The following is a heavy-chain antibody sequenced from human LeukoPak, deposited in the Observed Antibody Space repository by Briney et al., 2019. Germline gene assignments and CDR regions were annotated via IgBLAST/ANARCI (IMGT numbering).Heavy chain of an antibody. V-gene: IGHV3-48*03. D-gene: IGHD3-22*01. J-gene: IGHJ4*02. CDR1: GFTFSSYE. CDR3: ARRDYDSSGYFDY. CDR2: ISSGGTTI. Sequence: HAGGSLRLSCAASGFTFSSYEMNWVRQAPGKGLEWISYISSGGTTIYYADSVKGRFTISRDNAKSSLYLQMNSLRAEDTAAYYCARRDYDSSGYFDYWGQGTLVTVSS.